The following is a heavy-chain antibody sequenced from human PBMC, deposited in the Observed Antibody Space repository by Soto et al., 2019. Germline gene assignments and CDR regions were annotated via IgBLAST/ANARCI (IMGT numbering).Heavy chain of an antibody. CDR3: AKYASSSWSLFDY. J-gene: IGHJ4*02. CDR2: ISGSGGRT. CDR1: GFTFSDSA. Sequence: GGSLRLSCEASGFTFSDSAMSWVRQAPGKGLEWVSGISGSGGRTDYADPVKGRFIISRDNSKNTLYLQMNSLRAEDTAVYYCAKYASSSWSLFDYWGQGTLVTVSS. V-gene: IGHV3-23*01. D-gene: IGHD6-13*01.